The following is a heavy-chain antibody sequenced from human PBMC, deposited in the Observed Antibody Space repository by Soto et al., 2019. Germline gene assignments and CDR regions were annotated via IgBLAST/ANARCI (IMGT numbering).Heavy chain of an antibody. J-gene: IGHJ6*03. CDR1: GGSFSGYY. CDR3: ARGPKGYSYGYVHYYYYMDV. Sequence: SETLSLTCAVYGGSFSGYYGSWIRQPPGKGLEWIGEINHSGSTNYNPSLKSRVTISVDTSKNQFSLKLSSVTAADTAVYYCARGPKGYSYGYVHYYYYMDVWGKGTTVTVSS. V-gene: IGHV4-34*01. CDR2: INHSGST. D-gene: IGHD5-18*01.